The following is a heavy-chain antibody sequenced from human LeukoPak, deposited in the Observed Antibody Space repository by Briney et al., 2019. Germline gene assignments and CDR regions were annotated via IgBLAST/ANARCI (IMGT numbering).Heavy chain of an antibody. J-gene: IGHJ4*02. CDR3: AKVLPQGNFDS. V-gene: IGHV3-30*18. Sequence: GRSLRLSCAASGFTFSSYGMHWVRQAPGKGLEWVAVISYDGSNKYYADSVKGRFTISRDNSKNTLYLQMNSLRAEDTAVYYCAKVLPQGNFDSGGRGTLVTVSS. CDR1: GFTFSSYG. CDR2: ISYDGSNK.